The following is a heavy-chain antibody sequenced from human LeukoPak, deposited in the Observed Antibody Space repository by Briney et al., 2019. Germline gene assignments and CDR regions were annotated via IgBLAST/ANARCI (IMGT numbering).Heavy chain of an antibody. J-gene: IGHJ4*02. V-gene: IGHV3-74*01. CDR3: ARRSGSYLIDY. CDR1: GVTFSSYW. Sequence: PGGSLRLSCAASGVTFSSYWMHWVRQAPGKGLVWVSRINSDGSSTSYADSVKGRFTISRDNAKNTLYLQMSSLRAEETAVYYCARRSGSYLIDYWGQGTLVTVSS. CDR2: INSDGSST. D-gene: IGHD1-26*01.